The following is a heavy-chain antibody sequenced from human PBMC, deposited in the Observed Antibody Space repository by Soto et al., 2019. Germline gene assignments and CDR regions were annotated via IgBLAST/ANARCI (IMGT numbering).Heavy chain of an antibody. J-gene: IGHJ6*03. CDR2: INPNSGGT. CDR1: GYTFTGYY. D-gene: IGHD2-2*01. V-gene: IGHV1-2*04. Sequence: GASVKVSCKASGYTFTGYYMHWVRQAPGQGLEWMGWINPNSGGTNYAQKFQGWVTMTRDTSISTAYMELRRLRSDDTAVYYCARADIVVVPAPGEYYYYMDVWGKGTTVTVSS. CDR3: ARADIVVVPAPGEYYYYMDV.